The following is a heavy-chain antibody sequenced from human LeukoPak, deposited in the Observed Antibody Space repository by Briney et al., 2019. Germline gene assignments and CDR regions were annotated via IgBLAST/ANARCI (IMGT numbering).Heavy chain of an antibody. D-gene: IGHD6-13*01. CDR3: ARIHSSSWYMNWYFDL. Sequence: PSEILSLTCTVSGGSISSYYWSWIRQPPGKGLEWIGYIYYSGSTNYNPSLKSRVTISVDTSKNQFSLKLSSVTAADTAVYYCARIHSSSWYMNWYFDLWGRGTLVTVSS. V-gene: IGHV4-59*13. CDR2: IYYSGST. J-gene: IGHJ2*01. CDR1: GGSISSYY.